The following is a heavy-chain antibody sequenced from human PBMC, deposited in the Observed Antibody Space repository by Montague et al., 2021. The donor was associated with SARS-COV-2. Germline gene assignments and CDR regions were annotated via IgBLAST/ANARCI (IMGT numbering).Heavy chain of an antibody. Sequence: TLSLTCTVSGDSISGSIHTGGFHWSWIRQLPGKGLEWIGYIHYTGSTDYNPSLKSRVTISVDTSKNQFSLKLSSVTAADTAVYYCAKEAFRAGGYGDYPLRYWGQGTLVTVSS. CDR3: AKEAFRAGGYGDYPLRY. CDR1: GDSISGSIHTGGFH. D-gene: IGHD4-17*01. CDR2: IHYTGST. J-gene: IGHJ4*02. V-gene: IGHV4-31*03.